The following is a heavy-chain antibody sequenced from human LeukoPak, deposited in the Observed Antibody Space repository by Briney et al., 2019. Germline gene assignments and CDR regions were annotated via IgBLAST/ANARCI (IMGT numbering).Heavy chain of an antibody. J-gene: IGHJ4*02. CDR1: RFTFSSYS. CDR2: ISTTSSTI. Sequence: GGSLRLSCAASRFTFSSYSMNWVHQAPGKGLEWVSYISTTSSTIYYADSVKGRFTISRDNAKNSLYLQMNSLRAEDTAVYYCAREGYYYGSGSPYCFDRWGQGTLVTVSS. D-gene: IGHD3-10*01. CDR3: AREGYYYGSGSPYCFDR. V-gene: IGHV3-48*01.